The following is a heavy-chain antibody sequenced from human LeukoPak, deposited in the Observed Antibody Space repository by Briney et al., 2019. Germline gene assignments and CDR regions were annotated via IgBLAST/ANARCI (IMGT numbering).Heavy chain of an antibody. V-gene: IGHV3-21*01. Sequence: PGGSLRLSCAASGFTFNTYTMNWVRQAPGKGLEWVSSITANSTAIYSADSVKGRFTISGDNAKNFLYLQMNSLRAEDTAVYYCARTYYDILTGYNPYFDYWGQGILVTVSS. CDR2: ITANSTAI. J-gene: IGHJ4*02. CDR1: GFTFNTYT. D-gene: IGHD3-9*01. CDR3: ARTYYDILTGYNPYFDY.